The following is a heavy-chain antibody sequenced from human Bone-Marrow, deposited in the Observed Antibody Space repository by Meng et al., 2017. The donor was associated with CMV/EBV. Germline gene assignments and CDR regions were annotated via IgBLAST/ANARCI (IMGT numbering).Heavy chain of an antibody. J-gene: IGHJ5*02. D-gene: IGHD3-10*01. CDR1: GGTFSSYA. CDR2: IIPILGIA. Sequence: SVKVSCKASGGTFSSYAISWVRQAPGQGLEWMGGIIPILGIANYAQKFQGRVTITADKSTSTAYMELSSLRSDDTAVYYCARVGKFGWFDPWGQGTLVTVSS. V-gene: IGHV1-69*10. CDR3: ARVGKFGWFDP.